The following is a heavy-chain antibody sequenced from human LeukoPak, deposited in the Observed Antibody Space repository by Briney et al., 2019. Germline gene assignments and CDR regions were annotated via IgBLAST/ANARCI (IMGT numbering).Heavy chain of an antibody. V-gene: IGHV4-59*01. D-gene: IGHD1-26*01. J-gene: IGHJ4*02. CDR1: GGSISSYY. CDR2: IYYSGST. CDR3: ARVSGSYMAYYFDY. Sequence: SETLSLTCTVSGGSISSYYWSWIRQPPGKGLEWIGYIYYSGSTNYNPSLKSRVTISVDTSKNQFSLKLSSVTAADTAVHYCARVSGSYMAYYFDYWGQGTLVTVSS.